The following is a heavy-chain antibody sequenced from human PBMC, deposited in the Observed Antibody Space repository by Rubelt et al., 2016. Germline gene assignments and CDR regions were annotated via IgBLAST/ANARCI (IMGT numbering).Heavy chain of an antibody. CDR2: LFYGGST. Sequence: QVQLQESGPGLVKPSETLSLTCTVSGGSIISDYYWGWIRQPPGKGLEWIVSLFYGGSTYYNPSLKTRVTISTDTSENQFSLKLNAVTAAETAAYYCATGLQAQRSFDYWGQGTLVTVSS. CDR1: GGSIISDYY. D-gene: IGHD3-16*01. V-gene: IGHV4-38-2*02. CDR3: ATGLQAQRSFDY. J-gene: IGHJ4*02.